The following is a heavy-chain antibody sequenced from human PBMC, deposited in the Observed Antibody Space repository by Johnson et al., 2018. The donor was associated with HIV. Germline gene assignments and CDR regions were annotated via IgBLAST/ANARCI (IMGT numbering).Heavy chain of an antibody. CDR1: GFTFSNYA. CDR3: ARDFHEAGSNAFDV. V-gene: IGHV3-30*14. CDR2: ISYDGNNK. J-gene: IGHJ3*01. Sequence: QVQLVESGGGVVQPGRSLRLSCAASGFTFSNYAMHWVRQAPGKGLEWVAVISYDGNNKYYADSVKGRFTISRDNSKNTLYLQMNSLRAEDTAVYYCARDFHEAGSNAFDVWGQGTMVTVSS. D-gene: IGHD2/OR15-2a*01.